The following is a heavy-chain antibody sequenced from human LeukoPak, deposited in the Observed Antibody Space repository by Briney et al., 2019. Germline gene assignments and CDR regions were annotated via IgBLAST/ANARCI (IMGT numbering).Heavy chain of an antibody. CDR3: ARSVDTAIFDY. Sequence: GGSLRLSCAASGFTFSDYYMSWIRQAPGKGLEWVAVISYDGSNKYYADSVKGRFTISRDNSKNTLYLQMNSLRAEDTAVYYCARSVDTAIFDYWGQGTLVTVSS. V-gene: IGHV3-30-3*01. CDR1: GFTFSDYY. D-gene: IGHD5-18*01. J-gene: IGHJ4*02. CDR2: ISYDGSNK.